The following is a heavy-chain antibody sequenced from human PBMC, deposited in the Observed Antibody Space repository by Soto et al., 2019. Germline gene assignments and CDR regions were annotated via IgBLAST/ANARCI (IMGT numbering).Heavy chain of an antibody. J-gene: IGHJ4*02. CDR1: GFTFSGYA. Sequence: PGGSLRLSCAASGFTFSGYAMSWVRQAPGKGLEWVSAISGSGGSTYYADSVKGRFTISRDNSKNTLYLQMNSLRAEDAAVYYCAKSTHDSSGYYQPYYFDYWGQGTLVTVSS. CDR2: ISGSGGST. V-gene: IGHV3-23*01. CDR3: AKSTHDSSGYYQPYYFDY. D-gene: IGHD3-22*01.